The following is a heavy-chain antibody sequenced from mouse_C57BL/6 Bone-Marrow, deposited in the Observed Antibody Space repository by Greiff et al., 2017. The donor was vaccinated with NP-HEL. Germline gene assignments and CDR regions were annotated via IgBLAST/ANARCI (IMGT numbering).Heavy chain of an antibody. CDR2: IYPGGGYT. Sequence: QVQLQQSGAELVRPGTSVKMSCKASGYTFTNYWIGWAKQRPGHGLEWIGDIYPGGGYTNYNEKFKGKATLTADKSSSTAYMQFSSLTSEDSAIYYCARYPLLLRFPPYFDYWGQGTTLTVSS. D-gene: IGHD1-1*01. CDR3: ARYPLLLRFPPYFDY. J-gene: IGHJ2*01. V-gene: IGHV1-63*01. CDR1: GYTFTNYW.